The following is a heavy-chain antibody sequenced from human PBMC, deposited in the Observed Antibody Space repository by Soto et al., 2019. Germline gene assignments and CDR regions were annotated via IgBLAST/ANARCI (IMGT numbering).Heavy chain of an antibody. D-gene: IGHD5-18*01. CDR2: INPKNGGT. CDR3: ARRDSSGSLDF. J-gene: IGHJ4*02. CDR1: GYTFTYFY. V-gene: IGHV1-2*02. Sequence: QVQLVQSGAETKKPGASVRVSCKTSGYTFTYFYIHWVRLAPGQGLEWMGWINPKNGGTSHAQKFQGRGTMTRETSISTVYIELTSLTSDDRGIYYCARRDSSGSLDFWGQGTLVTGSS.